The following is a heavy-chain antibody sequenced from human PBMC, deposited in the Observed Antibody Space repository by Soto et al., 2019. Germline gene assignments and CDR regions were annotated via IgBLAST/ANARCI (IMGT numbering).Heavy chain of an antibody. V-gene: IGHV3-30*18. CDR1: GFTFSSYG. CDR3: AKDIGSGYSGYERNTEIYYYYGMDV. J-gene: IGHJ6*02. CDR2: ISYDGSNK. Sequence: GGSLRLSCAASGFTFSSYGMHWVRQAPGKGLEWVAVISYDGSNKYYADSVKGRFTISRDNSKNTLYLQMNSLRAEDTAVYYCAKDIGSGYSGYERNTEIYYYYGMDVWGQGTTVTVSS. D-gene: IGHD5-12*01.